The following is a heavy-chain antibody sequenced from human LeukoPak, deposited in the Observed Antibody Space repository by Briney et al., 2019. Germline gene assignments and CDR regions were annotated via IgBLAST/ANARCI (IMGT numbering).Heavy chain of an antibody. D-gene: IGHD3-3*01. J-gene: IGHJ3*02. V-gene: IGHV3-30-3*01. Sequence: PGGSLRLSCAASGFTFSSYAMHWVRQAPGKGLEWVAVISYDGSNKYYADSVKGRFTISRDNSKNTLYLQMNSLRAEDTAVYFCAKEYDFWSGRNDAFDIWGQGTMVTVSS. CDR2: ISYDGSNK. CDR1: GFTFSSYA. CDR3: AKEYDFWSGRNDAFDI.